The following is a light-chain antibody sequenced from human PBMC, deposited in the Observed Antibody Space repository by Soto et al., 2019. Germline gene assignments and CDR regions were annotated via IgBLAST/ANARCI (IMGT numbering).Light chain of an antibody. CDR2: DAS. CDR3: HQYISYPYT. J-gene: IGKJ2*01. Sequence: STLSASVGDRVTLTCRASQTTNTWLQWYQQKPGTAPKPLTYDASTLEGGVPSRFSASGSGTELTLTISSLQPDDIAKSYCHQYISYPYTSGYGSKVDIK. V-gene: IGKV1-5*01. CDR1: QTTNTW.